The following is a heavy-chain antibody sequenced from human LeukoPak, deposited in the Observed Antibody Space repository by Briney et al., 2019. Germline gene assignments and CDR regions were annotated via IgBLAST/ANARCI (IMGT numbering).Heavy chain of an antibody. D-gene: IGHD4-23*01. V-gene: IGHV4-61*02. Sequence: RPSQTLSLTCTVSGGSISSGSYYWSWIRQPAGKGLEWIGRIYTSGSTNYNPPLKSRVTISVDTSKNQFSLRLSSVTAADTAVYYCARAAVVSGWRNWFDPWGQGTLVTVSS. J-gene: IGHJ5*02. CDR2: IYTSGST. CDR3: ARAAVVSGWRNWFDP. CDR1: GGSISSGSYY.